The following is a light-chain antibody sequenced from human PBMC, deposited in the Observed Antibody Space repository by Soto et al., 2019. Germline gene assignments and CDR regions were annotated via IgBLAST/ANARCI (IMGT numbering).Light chain of an antibody. CDR2: EVS. CDR1: SSDVGGYNY. J-gene: IGLJ1*01. Sequence: QSALTQPRSVSGSPGQSVTISCTGTSSDVGGYNYVSWYQQYPGKAPKLVIYEVSKRPSRVPDRFSGSKSGNTASLTISGVQADDEADYYCCSYAGRPYVFGTGTKLT. CDR3: CSYAGRPYV. V-gene: IGLV2-11*01.